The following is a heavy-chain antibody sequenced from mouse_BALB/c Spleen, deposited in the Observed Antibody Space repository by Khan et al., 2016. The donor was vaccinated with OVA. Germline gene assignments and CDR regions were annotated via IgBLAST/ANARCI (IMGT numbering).Heavy chain of an antibody. D-gene: IGHD2-14*01. CDR1: GFSLNTYG. Sequence: QVQLQQSGPGLVQPSQSLSITCTVSGFSLNTYGIHWIRQSQGKGLEWLGVIRSGGSTDYNGAFISRLSITKDNSKSQVFFKMSSLQADDTAIYYCARNSYMYDFTYWGQGTLVIVSA. J-gene: IGHJ3*01. CDR2: IRSGGST. CDR3: ARNSYMYDFTY. V-gene: IGHV2-2*01.